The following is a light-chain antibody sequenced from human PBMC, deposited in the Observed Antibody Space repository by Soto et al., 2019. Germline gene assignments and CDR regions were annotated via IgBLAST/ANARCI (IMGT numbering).Light chain of an antibody. V-gene: IGKV1-5*03. J-gene: IGKJ1*01. CDR1: QSISSW. CDR2: KAS. Sequence: DIQMTQSPSTLSASVEDRETNTCRASQSISSWLAWYQQKPGKAPKLLIYKASSLESGVPSRFSGSGSGTEFTLTISSLQPDDFATYYCQQYNSYSPSWTFGQGTKVDIK. CDR3: QQYNSYSPSWT.